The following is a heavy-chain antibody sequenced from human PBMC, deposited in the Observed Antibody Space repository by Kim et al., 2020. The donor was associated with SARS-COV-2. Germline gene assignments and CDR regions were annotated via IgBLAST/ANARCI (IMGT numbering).Heavy chain of an antibody. CDR2: IKPSAGST. CDR3: ARDGSRALEY. V-gene: IGHV1-46*01. Sequence: ASVKVSCKASGYTFIDHYMHWVRKAPGQGLEWLGIIKPSAGSTRSALTFQDRVTMTRDTSTSTVFLELASLRSEDTAVYFCARDGSRALEYWGQGTLVIVSP. J-gene: IGHJ4*02. CDR1: GYTFIDHY. D-gene: IGHD2-2*03.